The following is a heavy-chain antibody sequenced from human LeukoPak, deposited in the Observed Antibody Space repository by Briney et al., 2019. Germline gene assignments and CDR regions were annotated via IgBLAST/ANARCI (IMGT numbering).Heavy chain of an antibody. J-gene: IGHJ4*02. V-gene: IGHV4-39*01. CDR2: IYYSGST. CDR1: GGSISSSSYY. CDR3: ARLCGGDCYSLFDY. D-gene: IGHD2-21*01. Sequence: PSETLSLTCTVSGGSISSSSYYWGWIREPPGKGREWIGSIYYSGSTYYNPSLKSRVTISVDTSKNQFSLKLSSVTAADTAVYYCARLCGGDCYSLFDYWGQGTLVTVSS.